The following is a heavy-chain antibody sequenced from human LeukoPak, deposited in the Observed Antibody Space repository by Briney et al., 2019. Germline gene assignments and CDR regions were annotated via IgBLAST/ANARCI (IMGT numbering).Heavy chain of an antibody. CDR3: TTVKRHYYYYYMDV. CDR1: GFTFNNAW. V-gene: IGHV3-15*01. J-gene: IGHJ6*03. Sequence: GGSLRLSCAASGFTFNNAWMSWVRQAPGKGLEWVGRIKSKTDGGTTDYAAPVKGRFTISRDDSKNTLYLQMNSLKTEDTAVYYCTTVKRHYYYYYMDVWGKGTTVTVSS. CDR2: IKSKTDGGTT.